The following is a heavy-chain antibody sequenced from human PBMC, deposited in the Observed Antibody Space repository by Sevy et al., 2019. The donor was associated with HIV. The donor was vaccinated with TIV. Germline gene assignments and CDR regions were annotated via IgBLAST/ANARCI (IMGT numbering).Heavy chain of an antibody. CDR1: GFTFSSYS. V-gene: IGHV3-48*02. CDR3: AREPGLWFGDQGFDY. J-gene: IGHJ4*02. D-gene: IGHD3-10*01. CDR2: ISSSSSTI. Sequence: RGFLRLSCAASGFTFSSYSMNWVRQAPGKGLEGVSYISSSSSTIYYADSVKGRFTISRYNAKNSLYLQINSLRDEDTAVYYCAREPGLWFGDQGFDYWGQGTLVTVSS.